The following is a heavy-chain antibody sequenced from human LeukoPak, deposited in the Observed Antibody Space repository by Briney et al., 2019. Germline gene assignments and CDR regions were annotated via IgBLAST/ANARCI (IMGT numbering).Heavy chain of an antibody. CDR2: INHSGST. D-gene: IGHD6-19*01. Sequence: PSETLSLTCTVSGGSTSSGGYYWSWIRQPPGKGLEWIGEINHSGSTNYNPSLKSRVTISVDTSKNQFSLKLSSVTAADTAVYYCARAPGAVAGTLSSGDYYYGMDVWGQGTTVTVSS. CDR3: ARAPGAVAGTLSSGDYYYGMDV. CDR1: GGSTSSGGYY. J-gene: IGHJ6*02. V-gene: IGHV4-39*07.